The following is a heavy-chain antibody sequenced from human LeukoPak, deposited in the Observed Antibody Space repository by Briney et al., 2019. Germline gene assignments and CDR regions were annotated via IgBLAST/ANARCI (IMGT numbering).Heavy chain of an antibody. V-gene: IGHV1-69*13. D-gene: IGHD3-16*02. Sequence: ASVKVSCKASGGTFSSYAISWVRQAPGQGLEWMGGIIPIFGTANYAQKFQGRVTITADESTSTAYMELSSLRPEDTAVYYCAREASDWVDYVWGSYRYRYYFDYWGQGTLVTVSS. CDR3: AREASDWVDYVWGSYRYRYYFDY. J-gene: IGHJ4*02. CDR1: GGTFSSYA. CDR2: IIPIFGTA.